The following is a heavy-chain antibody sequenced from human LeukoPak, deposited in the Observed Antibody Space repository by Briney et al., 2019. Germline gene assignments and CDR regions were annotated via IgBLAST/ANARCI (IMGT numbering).Heavy chain of an antibody. CDR1: GFTFSSYA. J-gene: IGHJ4*02. CDR2: ISGSGGST. D-gene: IGHD3-10*01. Sequence: GGSLRLSCSACGFTFSSYAMSWVRQAPGKGLEWVSAISGSGGSTYYADSVKGRFTISRDNSKNTLYLQMNSLRAEDTAVYYCAKDRHYYGSGSYYPYWGQGTLVTVSS. V-gene: IGHV3-23*01. CDR3: AKDRHYYGSGSYYPY.